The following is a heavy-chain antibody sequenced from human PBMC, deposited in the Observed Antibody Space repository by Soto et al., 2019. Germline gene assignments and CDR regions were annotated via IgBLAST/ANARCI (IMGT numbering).Heavy chain of an antibody. CDR3: ARESLYRNWFDP. CDR1: GGSISSSSYY. J-gene: IGHJ5*02. Sequence: QLQLQESGPGLVKPSETLSLTCTVSGGSISSSSYYWGWIRQPPGKGLEWIGSIYYSGSTYYNPSLKSRVTISVDTSKNQFSLKRSSVTAADTAVYYCARESLYRNWFDPWGQGTLVTVSS. V-gene: IGHV4-39*02. CDR2: IYYSGST.